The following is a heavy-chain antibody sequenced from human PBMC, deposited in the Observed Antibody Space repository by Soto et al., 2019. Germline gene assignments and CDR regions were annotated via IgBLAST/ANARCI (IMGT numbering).Heavy chain of an antibody. V-gene: IGHV4-4*02. D-gene: IGHD3-3*01. J-gene: IGHJ4*02. CDR3: ARGRFTIFGVAPRYYFDY. Sequence: NPSETLSLTCAVSGGSISSSNWWSWARQPPGKGLEWIGEIYHSGSTNYNPSLKSRVTISVDKSKNQFSLKLSSVTAADTAVYYCARGRFTIFGVAPRYYFDYWGQGTLVTVSS. CDR1: GGSISSSNW. CDR2: IYHSGST.